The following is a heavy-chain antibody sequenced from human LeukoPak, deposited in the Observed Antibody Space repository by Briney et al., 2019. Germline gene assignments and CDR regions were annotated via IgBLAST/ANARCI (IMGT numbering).Heavy chain of an antibody. V-gene: IGHV3-64*02. Sequence: GGSLRLSCAASGFTFSNYAMHWVRQAPGKGLEYVSAISSNGGSKYYADSVKGRFTISRDNPKNTLYLQMGSLSAEDMAIYYCARVTGDRGGFDYWGQGTLVTVSS. CDR3: ARVTGDRGGFDY. CDR1: GFTFSNYA. CDR2: ISSNGGSK. J-gene: IGHJ4*02. D-gene: IGHD7-27*01.